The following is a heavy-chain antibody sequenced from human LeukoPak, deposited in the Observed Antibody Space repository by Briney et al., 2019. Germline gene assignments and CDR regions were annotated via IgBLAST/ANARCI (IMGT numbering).Heavy chain of an antibody. CDR3: ASPTIFGRGGAFDI. Sequence: SETLSLTCTVSGGSISSYYWRWIRQPAGKGLEWIGRIYTSGSTNYNPSLKSRVTMSVDTSKNQFSLKLSSVTAADTAVYYCASPTIFGRGGAFDIWGQGTMVTVSS. D-gene: IGHD3-3*01. CDR2: IYTSGST. V-gene: IGHV4-4*07. J-gene: IGHJ3*02. CDR1: GGSISSYY.